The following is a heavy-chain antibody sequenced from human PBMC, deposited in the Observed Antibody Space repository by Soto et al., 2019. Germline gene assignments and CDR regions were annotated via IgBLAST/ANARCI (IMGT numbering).Heavy chain of an antibody. V-gene: IGHV1-18*01. CDR3: ARASCTNGVCYTYYYYYGMDV. D-gene: IGHD2-8*01. CDR1: GYTFTSYG. J-gene: IGHJ6*02. CDR2: ISAYNGNT. Sequence: ASVKVSCKASGYTFTSYGISWVRQAPVQGLEWMGWISAYNGNTNYAQKLQGRVTMTTDTSTSTAYRELRSLRSDDTAVYYCARASCTNGVCYTYYYYYGMDVWGQGTTVTVSS.